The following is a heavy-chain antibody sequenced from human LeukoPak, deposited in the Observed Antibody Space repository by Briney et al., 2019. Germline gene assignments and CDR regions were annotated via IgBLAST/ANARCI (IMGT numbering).Heavy chain of an antibody. CDR3: ASGGGWVFNN. D-gene: IGHD6-19*01. CDR1: GFTFSSYD. J-gene: IGHJ4*02. Sequence: GGSLRLSCEVSGFTFSSYDMHWVRQTTGKGLEWVSGIGTTGDTHYPDSVKGRFTVSRENAKNSLYLQMNSLRAGDAAVYYCASGGGWVFNNWGQGTLVTVSS. CDR2: IGTTGDT. V-gene: IGHV3-13*01.